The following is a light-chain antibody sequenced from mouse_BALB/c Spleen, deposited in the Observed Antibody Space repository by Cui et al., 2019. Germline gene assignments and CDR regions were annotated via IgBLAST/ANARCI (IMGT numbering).Light chain of an antibody. CDR2: CTS. CDR3: QQYSKRPFT. CDR1: QGISNY. V-gene: IGKV10-94*01. J-gene: IGKJ4*01. Sequence: DIQLSHTTSSLSASLRDRVTISCSVSQGISNYLNWYQQKPDGTVKLLIYCTSSLHAGVPSRFSGSGSGTDYSLTISNLEPEDIATYYCQQYSKRPFTFGSGTKLEIK.